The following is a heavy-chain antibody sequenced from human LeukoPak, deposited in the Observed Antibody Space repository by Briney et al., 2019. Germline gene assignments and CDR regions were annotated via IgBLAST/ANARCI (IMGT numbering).Heavy chain of an antibody. CDR2: IWYDGSNK. Sequence: PAGGSLRLSCAASGFTFSSYGMHWVRQAPGKGLEWVAVIWYDGSNKYYAASVKGRFTISRDNSKNTLYLQINSLRAEDTAVYYCARDPGTMSPDYWGQGTLVTVSS. V-gene: IGHV3-33*08. CDR1: GFTFSSYG. CDR3: ARDPGTMSPDY. J-gene: IGHJ4*02. D-gene: IGHD3-3*01.